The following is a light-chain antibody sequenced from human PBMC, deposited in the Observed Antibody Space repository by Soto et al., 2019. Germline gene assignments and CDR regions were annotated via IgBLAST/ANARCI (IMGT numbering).Light chain of an antibody. CDR2: GAS. Sequence: DIQMTQPPSSLSASVGDRVTVTCRASQTITIYLNWYQQKPGKAPKLLIYGASNLQSGVPSRFSCSGSGTDFTLTIRTLQDEVFRTCYCQQSYSTPWTYGQGTTV. CDR1: QTITIY. V-gene: IGKV1-39*01. J-gene: IGKJ1*01. CDR3: QQSYSTPWT.